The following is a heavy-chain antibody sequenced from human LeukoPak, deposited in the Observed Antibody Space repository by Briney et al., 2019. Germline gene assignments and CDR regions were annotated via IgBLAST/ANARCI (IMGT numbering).Heavy chain of an antibody. CDR1: GGSISSCY. J-gene: IGHJ6*03. CDR2: IYTTGST. Sequence: PSETLSLTCTVSGGSISSCYCSWIRQPAGKGLEWIGRIYTTGSTNYNPSLKSRVTMSVDTSKNQFSLRLSSVTAADTAVYYCARSAKLRVYYYYMDVWGKGTTVTVSS. D-gene: IGHD1-26*01. CDR3: ARSAKLRVYYYYMDV. V-gene: IGHV4-4*07.